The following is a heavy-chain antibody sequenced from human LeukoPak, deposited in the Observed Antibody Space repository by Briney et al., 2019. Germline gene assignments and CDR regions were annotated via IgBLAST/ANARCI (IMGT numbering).Heavy chain of an antibody. D-gene: IGHD3-3*01. CDR3: ARDSLDDFWSGLTYYYYYMDV. V-gene: IGHV3-21*01. Sequence: GGSLRLSCAASGFTFSSYSMNWVRQAPGEGLEWVSSISSSSSYIYYADSVKGRFTISRDNAKNSLYLQMNSLRAEDTAVYYCARDSLDDFWSGLTYYYYYMDVWGKGTTVTVSS. CDR2: ISSSSSYI. CDR1: GFTFSSYS. J-gene: IGHJ6*03.